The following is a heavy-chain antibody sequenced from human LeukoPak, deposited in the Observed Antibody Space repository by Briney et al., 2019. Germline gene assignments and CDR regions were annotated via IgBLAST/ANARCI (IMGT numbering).Heavy chain of an antibody. V-gene: IGHV1-18*01. CDR1: GYTFTSYG. Sequence: ASVKVSCKASGYTFTSYGISWVRQAPGQGLEWMGWISAYNGNTNYEQKLQGRVTMTTDTSTSTAYMELRRLRSDDTAVYYCARRRDYDSSGYYHNWFDPWGQGTLVTVSS. CDR3: ARRRDYDSSGYYHNWFDP. D-gene: IGHD3-22*01. J-gene: IGHJ5*02. CDR2: ISAYNGNT.